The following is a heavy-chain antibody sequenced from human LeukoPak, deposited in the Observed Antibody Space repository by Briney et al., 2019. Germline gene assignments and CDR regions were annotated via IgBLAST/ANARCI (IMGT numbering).Heavy chain of an antibody. D-gene: IGHD1-1*01. Sequence: ASVKVSCKVSAYTHTELSMHWVRQAPGKGLEWMGGFDPEDGETIHAQKFQGRVTMTEDTSTDTAYMELSSLRSEDTAVYYCATDPVSSATTFDYWGQGTLVTVSS. V-gene: IGHV1-24*01. CDR1: AYTHTELS. J-gene: IGHJ4*02. CDR2: FDPEDGET. CDR3: ATDPVSSATTFDY.